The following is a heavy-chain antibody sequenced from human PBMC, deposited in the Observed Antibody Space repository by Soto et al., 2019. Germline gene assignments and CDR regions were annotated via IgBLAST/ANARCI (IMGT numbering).Heavy chain of an antibody. Sequence: HPGGSLRLSCAASGFTFSSYAMSWVRQAPGKGLEWVSAISGSGGSTYYADSVKGRFTISRDNSKNTLYLQMNSLRAEDTAVYYCAKAPRSGWYDYWYFDLWGRGTLVTVSS. D-gene: IGHD6-19*01. CDR3: AKAPRSGWYDYWYFDL. CDR2: ISGSGGST. J-gene: IGHJ2*01. V-gene: IGHV3-23*01. CDR1: GFTFSSYA.